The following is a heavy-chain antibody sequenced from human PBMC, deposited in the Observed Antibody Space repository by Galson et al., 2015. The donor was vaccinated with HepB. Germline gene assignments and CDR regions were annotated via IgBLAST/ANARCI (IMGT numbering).Heavy chain of an antibody. V-gene: IGHV1-2*02. CDR2: INLNSGGT. J-gene: IGHJ4*02. Sequence: SVKVSCKASGYSFTGYYMHWVRQAPGQGLEWMGWINLNSGGTNSAQKFQGRVTMTRDTSIRTVYMELSRLRSDDTAVYYCAARIAVAGQLDYWGQGTLVTVSP. CDR1: GYSFTGYY. D-gene: IGHD6-19*01. CDR3: AARIAVAGQLDY.